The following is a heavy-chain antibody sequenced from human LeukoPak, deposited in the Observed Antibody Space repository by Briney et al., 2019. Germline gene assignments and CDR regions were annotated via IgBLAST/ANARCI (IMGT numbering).Heavy chain of an antibody. Sequence: GGSLRLSCAASGFTFSNFWMSWVRQAPGKGLEWLANIKQDGFEKYYVDSVRGRFTISRDNAKNSLSLQMNSLRAEDTAVYYCARDGCTSTTCSTLGGFSSWGQGTLVTVSS. CDR2: IKQDGFEK. D-gene: IGHD2-2*01. CDR1: GFTFSNFW. J-gene: IGHJ5*02. CDR3: ARDGCTSTTCSTLGGFSS. V-gene: IGHV3-7*01.